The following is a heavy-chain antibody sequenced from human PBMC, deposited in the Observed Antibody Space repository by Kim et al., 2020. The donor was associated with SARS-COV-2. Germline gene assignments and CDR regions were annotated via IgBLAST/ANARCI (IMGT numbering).Heavy chain of an antibody. Sequence: GGSLRLSCAASGFTFSSYWMHWVRQAPGKGLVWVSRINSDGTTTTYADSVKGRFTISRDNAKSTLYLQMNCLSAEDTAVYYCTRDERITVISPGAFDMWGQGTMVTVSS. CDR2: INSDGTTT. D-gene: IGHD4-4*01. CDR3: TRDERITVISPGAFDM. V-gene: IGHV3-74*01. J-gene: IGHJ3*02. CDR1: GFTFSSYW.